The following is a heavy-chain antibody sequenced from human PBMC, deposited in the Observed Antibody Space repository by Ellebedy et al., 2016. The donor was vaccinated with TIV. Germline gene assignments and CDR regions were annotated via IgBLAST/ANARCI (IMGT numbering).Heavy chain of an antibody. J-gene: IGHJ4*02. D-gene: IGHD6-19*01. V-gene: IGHV3-48*04. CDR2: ISSGSSTI. CDR1: GFTFSSYS. CDR3: ARGSSSGRTPFDY. Sequence: PGGSLRLSCAASGFTFSSYSLNWVRQAPGKGREWVSYISSGSSTIYYADSVKGRFTISRDNANNSLYLRMNSLRAEDTAVYYCARGSSSGRTPFDYWGQGTLVAVSS.